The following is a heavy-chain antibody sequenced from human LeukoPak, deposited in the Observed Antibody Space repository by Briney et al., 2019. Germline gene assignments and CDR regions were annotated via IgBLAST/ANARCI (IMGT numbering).Heavy chain of an antibody. V-gene: IGHV4-59*12. CDR2: IYYSGST. CDR3: AREIYYYDSSGYHPAEIDY. D-gene: IGHD3-22*01. J-gene: IGHJ4*02. CDR1: GGSISSYY. Sequence: KSSETLSLTCTVSGGSISSYYWSWIRQPPGKGLEWIGYIYYSGSTNYNPSLKSRVTISIDRSKNQFSLKLSSVTAADTAVYYCAREIYYYDSSGYHPAEIDYWGQGTLVTVSS.